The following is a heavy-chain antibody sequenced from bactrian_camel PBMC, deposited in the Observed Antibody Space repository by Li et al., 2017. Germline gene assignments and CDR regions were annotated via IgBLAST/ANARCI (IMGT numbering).Heavy chain of an antibody. V-gene: IGHV3S55*01. CDR1: GFTFDASD. CDR3: AADRPLTGCSVINVADFRY. Sequence: HVQLVESGGGSVQVGETLRLSCTASGFTFDASDMGWYRQIPGNPCELVSSVSSAGRRYYVDSVKGRFTISQDNAKNTVYLQMNSLKPEDAAMYYCAADRPLTGCSVINVADFRYWGQGTQVTVS. D-gene: IGHD3*01. CDR2: VSSAGRR. J-gene: IGHJ6*01.